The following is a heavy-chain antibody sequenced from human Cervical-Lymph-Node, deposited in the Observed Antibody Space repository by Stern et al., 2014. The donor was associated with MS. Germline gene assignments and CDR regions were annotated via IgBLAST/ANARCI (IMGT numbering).Heavy chain of an antibody. J-gene: IGHJ4*02. CDR3: ARSREYDYIYYFAH. V-gene: IGHV1-2*02. Sequence: VQLLQSGAEVKEPGASVKVSCKASGYTFSGYYIHWVRQAPGQGLEWMGWINPNRGATDYAQKFQGRVTMTRDTSISTAYMELSRLISDDTAVYFCARSREYDYIYYFAHWGQGTPVTVSS. CDR1: GYTFSGYY. D-gene: IGHD3-16*01. CDR2: INPNRGAT.